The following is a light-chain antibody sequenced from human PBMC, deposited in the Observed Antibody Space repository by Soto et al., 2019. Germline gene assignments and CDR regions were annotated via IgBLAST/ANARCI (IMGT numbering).Light chain of an antibody. V-gene: IGLV1-44*01. CDR2: SNN. CDR1: TSNIGTNT. Sequence: QSVLTQPPSASGTLGQRVTISCSGSTSNIGTNTVSWYQHLPGTAPKLLMYSNNQRPSGVPDRFSASKSGASASLAISGLQSEDEADYYCAGWDDSLNGVLFGGGTKLTVL. J-gene: IGLJ2*01. CDR3: AGWDDSLNGVL.